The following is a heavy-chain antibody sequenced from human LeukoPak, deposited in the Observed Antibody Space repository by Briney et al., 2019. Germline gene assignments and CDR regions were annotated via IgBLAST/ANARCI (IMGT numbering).Heavy chain of an antibody. CDR2: IYYSGST. D-gene: IGHD4-17*01. Sequence: SQTLSLTCTVSGGSISSGDYYWSWIRQPPGKGLEWSGYIYYSGSTYYNPSLKSRVTISADTSKNQFSLKLSSVTVADTAVYYCDRESAVTHDYWGQGTLVTVSS. J-gene: IGHJ4*02. V-gene: IGHV4-30-4*08. CDR3: DRESAVTHDY. CDR1: GGSISSGDYY.